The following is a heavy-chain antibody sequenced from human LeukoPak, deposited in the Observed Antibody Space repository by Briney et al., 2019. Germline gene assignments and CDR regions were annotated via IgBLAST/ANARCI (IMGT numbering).Heavy chain of an antibody. Sequence: SETLSLTCAVYGGSFSGYYWSWIRQPPGKGLEWIGEINHSGSTNYNPSLKSRVTISVDTSKNQFSLKLSSVTAADTAVYYCARGMYYYGSGTRSQYFQHWGQGTLVTVSS. V-gene: IGHV4-34*01. CDR2: INHSGST. CDR3: ARGMYYYGSGTRSQYFQH. D-gene: IGHD3-10*01. J-gene: IGHJ1*01. CDR1: GGSFSGYY.